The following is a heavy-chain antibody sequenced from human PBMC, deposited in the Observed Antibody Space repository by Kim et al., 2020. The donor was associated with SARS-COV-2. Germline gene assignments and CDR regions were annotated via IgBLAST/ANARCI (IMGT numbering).Heavy chain of an antibody. V-gene: IGHV4-34*01. CDR2: INHSGST. Sequence: SETLSLTCAVYGGSFSGYYWSWIRQPPGKGLEWIGEINHSGSTNYNPSLKSRVTISVDTSKNQFSLKLSSVTAADTAVYYCARRGGSIAARPRPFDYWGQGTLVTVSS. CDR1: GGSFSGYY. J-gene: IGHJ4*02. CDR3: ARRGGSIAARPRPFDY. D-gene: IGHD6-6*01.